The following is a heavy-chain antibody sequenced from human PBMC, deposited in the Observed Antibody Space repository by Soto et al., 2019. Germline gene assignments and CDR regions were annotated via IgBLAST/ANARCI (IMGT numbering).Heavy chain of an antibody. Sequence: SQTLSLTCAISGDSVSSNGAAWNWIRQSPSRGLEWLGRTYYRSRWYSDYAPSVKSRITVNPDTSQNQFSLQLNSVTPEDTAIYSCARAPPAFHSEFDFWGQGTLVTVSS. J-gene: IGHJ4*02. V-gene: IGHV6-1*01. CDR1: GDSVSSNGAA. CDR2: TYYRSRWYS. D-gene: IGHD4-4*01. CDR3: ARAPPAFHSEFDF.